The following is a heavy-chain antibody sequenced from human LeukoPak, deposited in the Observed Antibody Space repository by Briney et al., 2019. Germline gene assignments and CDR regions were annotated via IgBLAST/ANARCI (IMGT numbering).Heavy chain of an antibody. D-gene: IGHD6-6*01. Sequence: ASVKVSCKASGGTFSSYAISWVRQAPGQGLEWMGGIIPIFGTANYAQKFQGRVTITTDESTSTAHMELSSLRSEDTAVYYCARDSGLNSSSSRYYYYMDVWGKGTTVTVSS. CDR2: IIPIFGTA. J-gene: IGHJ6*03. CDR3: ARDSGLNSSSSRYYYYMDV. V-gene: IGHV1-69*05. CDR1: GGTFSSYA.